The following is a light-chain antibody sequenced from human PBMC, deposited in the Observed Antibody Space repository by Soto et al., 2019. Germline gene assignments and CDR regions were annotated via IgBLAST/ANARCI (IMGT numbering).Light chain of an antibody. Sequence: VLTQSPGTLSLSTGERATLSCRASQSVSSSYLAWYQQKPGQAPRLLIYGASSRATGIPDRFSGSGSGTDFTLTISRLEPEDFAVYYCQQYGSSPWTFGQGTKVDIK. CDR3: QQYGSSPWT. CDR1: QSVSSSY. V-gene: IGKV3-20*01. J-gene: IGKJ1*01. CDR2: GAS.